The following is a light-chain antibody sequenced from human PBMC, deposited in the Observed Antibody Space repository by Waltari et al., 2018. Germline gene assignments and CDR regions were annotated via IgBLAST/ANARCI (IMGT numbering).Light chain of an antibody. CDR2: DVS. V-gene: IGLV2-14*03. CDR1: GSDIGYYNF. J-gene: IGLJ2*01. Sequence: QSALAQSASVSGSPGQSITISCTGTGSDIGYYNFVSWYQQHPGKAPKLLIFDVSRLSSGVSHRFSGSKSGNTASLTISGLQAEYEADYYCSSYTSTNTIIFGGGTKVTVL. CDR3: SSYTSTNTII.